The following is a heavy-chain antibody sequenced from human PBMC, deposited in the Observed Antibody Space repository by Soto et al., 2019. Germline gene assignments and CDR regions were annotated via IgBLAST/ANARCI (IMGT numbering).Heavy chain of an antibody. CDR1: GFTFSSYA. D-gene: IGHD3-10*01. Sequence: PGGSLRLSCAASGFTFSSYAMSWGRQAPGKGLEWVSAISGSGGSTYYADSVKGRFTISRDNSKNTLYLQMNSLRAEDTAVYYCAKDMGLSPATNDYWGQGTLVTVSS. V-gene: IGHV3-23*01. CDR3: AKDMGLSPATNDY. CDR2: ISGSGGST. J-gene: IGHJ4*02.